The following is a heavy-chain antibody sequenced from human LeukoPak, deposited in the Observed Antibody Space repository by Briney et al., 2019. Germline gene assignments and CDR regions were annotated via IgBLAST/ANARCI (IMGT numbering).Heavy chain of an antibody. J-gene: IGHJ4*02. Sequence: GGSLRLSCAAYGFTFSGYGMTWVRQGPGKGLEWLSYIGSSGGTISYADSVKGRFTIFRDNAENSLYLQMNSLRDDDTAVYYCARSRSGSYYDYWGQGTLVTVSS. D-gene: IGHD3-10*01. CDR1: GFTFSGYG. V-gene: IGHV3-48*02. CDR3: ARSRSGSYYDY. CDR2: IGSSGGTI.